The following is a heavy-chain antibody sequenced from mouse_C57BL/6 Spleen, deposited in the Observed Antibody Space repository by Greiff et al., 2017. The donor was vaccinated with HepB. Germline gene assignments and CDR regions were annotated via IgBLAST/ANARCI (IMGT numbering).Heavy chain of an antibody. J-gene: IGHJ1*03. V-gene: IGHV7-3*01. CDR2: IRNKANGYKT. CDR1: GFTFTDYY. CDR3: ARGGYEYDKGWYFDV. Sequence: EVKLMESGGGLVQPGGSLSLSCAASGFTFTDYYMSWVRQPPGKALEWLGFIRNKANGYKTEYSSSVKGTFTISRDNSQSILYLQMNSRRAEDSATYYCARGGYEYDKGWYFDVWGTGTTVTVSS. D-gene: IGHD2-4*01.